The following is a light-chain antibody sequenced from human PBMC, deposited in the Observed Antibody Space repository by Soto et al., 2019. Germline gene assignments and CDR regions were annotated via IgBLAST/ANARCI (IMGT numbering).Light chain of an antibody. V-gene: IGLV4-69*01. CDR2: LNSDGSH. J-gene: IGLJ2*01. Sequence: QPVLTQSPSASASLGASVKLTCTLSSGHSNYAIAWHQQQSEKGPRYLMKLNSDGSHSKVDGIPDRFSGSSSGAERYLTSSSLQSEDEADYYCQTWGSGIVVFGGGTKLTVL. CDR3: QTWGSGIVV. CDR1: SGHSNYA.